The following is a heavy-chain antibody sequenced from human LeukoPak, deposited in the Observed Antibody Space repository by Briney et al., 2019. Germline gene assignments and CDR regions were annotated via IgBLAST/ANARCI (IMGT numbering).Heavy chain of an antibody. Sequence: SETLSLTCTVSGGSISSYYWSWIRQPPGKGLEWIGYIYYSGSTNYNPSLKSRVTISVDTSKNQFSLKLSSVTAADTAVYYCARDRSGDSGYDYWGQGTLVTVSS. V-gene: IGHV4-59*12. D-gene: IGHD5-12*01. J-gene: IGHJ4*02. CDR3: ARDRSGDSGYDY. CDR2: IYYSGST. CDR1: GGSISSYY.